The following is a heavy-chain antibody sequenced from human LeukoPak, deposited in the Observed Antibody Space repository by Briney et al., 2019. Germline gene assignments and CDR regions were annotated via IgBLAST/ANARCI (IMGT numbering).Heavy chain of an antibody. J-gene: IGHJ4*02. Sequence: SETLSLTCTVSGGSISSSSYYWGWIRQPPGKGLEWIGSIYYSGSTYYNPSLKSRVTISVDTSKNQFSLKLRSVTAADTAVYYCARVTGYVIEDYFDYWGQGTLVTVSS. CDR1: GGSISSSSYY. CDR3: ARVTGYVIEDYFDY. D-gene: IGHD3-22*01. V-gene: IGHV4-39*07. CDR2: IYYSGST.